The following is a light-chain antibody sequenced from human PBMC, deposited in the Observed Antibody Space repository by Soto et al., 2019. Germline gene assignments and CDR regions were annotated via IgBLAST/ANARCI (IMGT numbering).Light chain of an antibody. V-gene: IGKV3-20*01. CDR1: QGIGDT. J-gene: IGKJ1*01. Sequence: EVVLRQSPCTRAAPPGGGGTLSFRASQGIGDTLAWYQHKPGQAPRLLIYGASSRATGIPDRFSGSGSGTDFTLTISRLEPEDFAVYYCQQYGSSPETFGQGTKVDIK. CDR2: GAS. CDR3: QQYGSSPET.